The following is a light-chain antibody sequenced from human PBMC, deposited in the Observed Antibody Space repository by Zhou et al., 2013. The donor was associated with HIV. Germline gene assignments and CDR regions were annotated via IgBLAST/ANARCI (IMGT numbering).Light chain of an antibody. V-gene: IGKV3D-20*02. CDR2: DAS. J-gene: IGKJ3*01. CDR1: QTLDRTY. CDR3: QQRSNWPPIFT. Sequence: EIVLTQSPATLSLSPGARATLSCRASQTLDRTYIAWYQQTPGLAPRLLIYDASRRAAGIPDRFSGSGSGTEFTLTISSLEPEDFAVYYCQQRSNWPPIFTFGPGTKVDIK.